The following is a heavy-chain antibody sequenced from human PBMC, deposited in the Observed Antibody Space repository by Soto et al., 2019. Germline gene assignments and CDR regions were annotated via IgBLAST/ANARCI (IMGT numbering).Heavy chain of an antibody. Sequence: PSETLSLTCAVSGGSISSSNWWSWVRQPPGKGLEWIGEIYHSGSTNYSPSLKSRVTISVDKSKNQFSLKLSSVTAADTAAYYWARAEVAVNYYFDYWGHGTRVTF. D-gene: IGHD6-19*01. CDR2: IYHSGST. CDR1: GGSISSSNW. V-gene: IGHV4-4*02. J-gene: IGHJ4*01. CDR3: ARAEVAVNYYFDY.